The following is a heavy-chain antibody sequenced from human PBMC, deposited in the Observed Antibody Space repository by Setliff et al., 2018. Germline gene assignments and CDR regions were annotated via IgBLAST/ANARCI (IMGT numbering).Heavy chain of an antibody. J-gene: IGHJ4*02. D-gene: IGHD5-18*01. Sequence: SGPTLVNPTQTLTLTCTFSGFSLSTNVVGVGWIRQPPGKALEWLALIYWDDDKRYSPSLKSRLTITKDTSKNQVVLTMTNMDPVDTAIYYCVKDLTTWGYTPAYYFDYWGQGTLVTVSS. CDR3: VKDLTTWGYTPAYYFDY. CDR1: GFSLSTNVVG. CDR2: IYWDDDK. V-gene: IGHV2-5*02.